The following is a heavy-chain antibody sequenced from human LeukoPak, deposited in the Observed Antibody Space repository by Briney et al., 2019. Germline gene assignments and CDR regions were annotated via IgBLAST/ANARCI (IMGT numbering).Heavy chain of an antibody. CDR1: GFTFSSYS. CDR3: ARDPTFGGVIADDY. CDR2: ISSSSSYI. D-gene: IGHD3-16*02. Sequence: GGSLRLSCAASGFTFSSYSMNWVRQAPGKGLEWVSSISSSSSYIYYADSVKGRFTISRDNAKNSLHLQMNSLRAEDTAVYYCARDPTFGGVIADDYWGQGTLVTVSS. V-gene: IGHV3-21*01. J-gene: IGHJ4*02.